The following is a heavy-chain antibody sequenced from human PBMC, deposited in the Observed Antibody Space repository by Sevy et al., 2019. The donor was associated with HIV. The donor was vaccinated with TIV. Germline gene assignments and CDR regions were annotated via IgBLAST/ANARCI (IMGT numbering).Heavy chain of an antibody. D-gene: IGHD3-10*01. Sequence: ASVKVSCKTSGYTFNNHGISWVREAPGQGLEWMGWISVYGETNYAQKVQDRLTVTTDTSTATAYMELRSLRSDDTAVYYCARGLYFDFGAYWGQGTLVTVSS. J-gene: IGHJ4*02. CDR3: ARGLYFDFGAY. V-gene: IGHV1-18*01. CDR1: GYTFNNHG. CDR2: ISVYGET.